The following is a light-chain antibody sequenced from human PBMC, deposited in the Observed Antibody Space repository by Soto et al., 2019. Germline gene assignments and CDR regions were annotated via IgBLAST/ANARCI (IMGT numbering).Light chain of an antibody. CDR1: QSVSSY. J-gene: IGKJ2*01. CDR3: QHRGRWPRT. V-gene: IGKV3-11*01. CDR2: GAS. Sequence: EIVLTQSPATLSLSPGERATLSCRASQSVSSYLAWYQQKPGQAPRLLIYGASNRATGIPARLSGSGSGKDFTLTISSLEPEDFAVYYCQHRGRWPRTFGQGTKLESK.